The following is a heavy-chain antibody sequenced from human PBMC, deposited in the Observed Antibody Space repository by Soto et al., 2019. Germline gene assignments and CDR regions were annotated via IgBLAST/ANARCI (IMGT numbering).Heavy chain of an antibody. CDR2: INPNSGGT. CDR3: ARDGCSGGSCYSGWFDP. D-gene: IGHD2-15*01. Sequence: ASVKVSCKASGYTFTGYYMHWVRQAPGQGLEWMGWINPNSGGTNYAQKFQGWVTMTRDTSISTAYMELSRLRSDDTAVYYCARDGCSGGSCYSGWFDPWGQGTLVTVSS. J-gene: IGHJ5*02. V-gene: IGHV1-2*04. CDR1: GYTFTGYY.